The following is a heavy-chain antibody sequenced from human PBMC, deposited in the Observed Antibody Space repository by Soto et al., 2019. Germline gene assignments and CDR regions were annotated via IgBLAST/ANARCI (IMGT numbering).Heavy chain of an antibody. CDR3: ASEVSSTDGMDV. V-gene: IGHV4-39*01. J-gene: IGHJ6*02. Sequence: SETLSLTCTVSGDSSVSSSSYYWGWIRQPPGKGLEWIGSIYYTGNTFYSPSFRSRLTISVDTSKSQFSLKLRSVPAADTATYYCASEVSSTDGMDVWGQGTTVTVSS. CDR2: IYYTGNT. D-gene: IGHD2-15*01. CDR1: GDSSVSSSSYY.